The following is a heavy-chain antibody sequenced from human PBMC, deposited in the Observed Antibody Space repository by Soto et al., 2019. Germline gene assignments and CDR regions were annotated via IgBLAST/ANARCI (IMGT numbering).Heavy chain of an antibody. V-gene: IGHV3-11*05. J-gene: IGHJ4*02. Sequence: QVQLVESGGGLVKPGGSLRLSCMTWIRQAPGKGLEWVSYISSSTSHTNYADSVKGRFTISKDNAKNSLFLQMNSLRAEYTAGYYCARGRGAAADYFDFWGQGTLVTVSS. CDR2: ISSSTSHT. CDR3: ARGRGAAADYFDF. D-gene: IGHD6-13*01.